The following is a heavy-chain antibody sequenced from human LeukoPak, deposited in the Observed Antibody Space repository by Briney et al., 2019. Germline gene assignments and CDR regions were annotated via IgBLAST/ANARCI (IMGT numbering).Heavy chain of an antibody. J-gene: IGHJ4*02. CDR1: GGSISSSSYY. D-gene: IGHD1/OR15-1a*01. CDR2: IYYSGST. CDR3: AREVQGYGTFFDY. V-gene: IGHV4-39*07. Sequence: SETLSLTCTVSGGSISSSSYYWGWIRQPPGKGLEWIGSIYYSGSTYYNPSLKSRVTISVDRSKNQFSLKLSSVTAADTAVYYCAREVQGYGTFFDYWGQGTLVTVSS.